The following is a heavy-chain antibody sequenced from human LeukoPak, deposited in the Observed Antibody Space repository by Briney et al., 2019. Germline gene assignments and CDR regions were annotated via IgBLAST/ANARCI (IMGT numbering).Heavy chain of an antibody. CDR2: INHSGST. CDR1: GGSFSGYY. J-gene: IGHJ4*02. V-gene: IGHV4-34*01. Sequence: PSETLSLTCAVYGGSFSGYYWSWIRQPPGKGLEWIGEINHSGSTNYNPSLKSRVTISVDTSKNQFSLKLSSVTAADTAVYYCARRGAMVRGVIRAPYYFDYWGQGTLVTVSS. D-gene: IGHD3-10*01. CDR3: ARRGAMVRGVIRAPYYFDY.